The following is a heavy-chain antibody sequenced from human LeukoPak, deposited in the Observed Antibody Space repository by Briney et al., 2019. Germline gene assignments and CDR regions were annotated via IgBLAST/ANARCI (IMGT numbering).Heavy chain of an antibody. CDR3: ARGAQLTYCSSTSCYPDYYYMDV. J-gene: IGHJ6*03. CDR2: ISYDGSNK. Sequence: GRSLRLSCAASGFTFSSYAMHWVRKAPGKGLEWVAVISYDGSNKSYADSVNGRFTISRDNSKNTLYLQMNSLRAEDTAVYYCARGAQLTYCSSTSCYPDYYYMDVWGKGTTVTVSS. V-gene: IGHV3-30-3*01. D-gene: IGHD2-2*01. CDR1: GFTFSSYA.